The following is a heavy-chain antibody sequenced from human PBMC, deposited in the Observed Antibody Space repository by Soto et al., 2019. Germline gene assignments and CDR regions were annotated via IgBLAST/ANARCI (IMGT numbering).Heavy chain of an antibody. CDR3: AREQGSGFLEWLPNWFDP. CDR2: TWYDGSNK. J-gene: IGHJ5*02. Sequence: QVQLVESGGGVVQPGRSLRLSCAASGFTFSSYGMHWVRQAPGKGLEWVAVTWYDGSNKYYADSVKGRFTISRDNSKNTLYLQMNSLRAEDTAVYYCAREQGSGFLEWLPNWFDPWGQGTLVTVSS. CDR1: GFTFSSYG. V-gene: IGHV3-33*01. D-gene: IGHD3-3*01.